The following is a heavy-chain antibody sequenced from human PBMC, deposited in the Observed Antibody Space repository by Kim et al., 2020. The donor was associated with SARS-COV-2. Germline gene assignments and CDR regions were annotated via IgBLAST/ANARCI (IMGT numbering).Heavy chain of an antibody. V-gene: IGHV4-59*08. D-gene: IGHD5-18*01. CDR1: GGSISSYY. CDR3: ARQGWIQLWFDAFDI. J-gene: IGHJ3*02. Sequence: SETLSLTCTVSGGSISSYYWSWIRQPPGKGLEWIGYIYYSGSTNYNPSLKSRVTISVDTSKNQFSLKLSSVTAADTAVYYCARQGWIQLWFDAFDIWGQGTMVTVSS. CDR2: IYYSGST.